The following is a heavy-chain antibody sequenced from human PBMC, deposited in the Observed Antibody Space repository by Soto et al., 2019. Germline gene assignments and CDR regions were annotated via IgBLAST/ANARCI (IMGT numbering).Heavy chain of an antibody. CDR1: GGSISSYY. D-gene: IGHD4-4*01. Sequence: SETLSLTCTVSGGSISSYYWSWIRQPPGKGLEWIGYIYYSGSTNYNPSLKSRVTISVDTSKNQFSLKLSSVTAADTAVYYCARGSTGFYSKLSGMDVWGQGTTVTV. CDR3: ARGSTGFYSKLSGMDV. J-gene: IGHJ6*02. V-gene: IGHV4-59*01. CDR2: IYYSGST.